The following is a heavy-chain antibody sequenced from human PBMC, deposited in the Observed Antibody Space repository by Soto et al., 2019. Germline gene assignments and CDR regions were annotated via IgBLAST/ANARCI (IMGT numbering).Heavy chain of an antibody. Sequence: VASLEVSCKXSGYTFTGYYMHWVRQAPGQGLEWMGWINPNSGGTNYAQKFQGWVTMTRDTSISTAYMELSRLRSDDTAVYYCARWVVTATANYYFDYWGQGTLVTVSS. CDR2: INPNSGGT. CDR3: ARWVVTATANYYFDY. V-gene: IGHV1-2*04. J-gene: IGHJ4*02. D-gene: IGHD2-21*02. CDR1: GYTFTGYY.